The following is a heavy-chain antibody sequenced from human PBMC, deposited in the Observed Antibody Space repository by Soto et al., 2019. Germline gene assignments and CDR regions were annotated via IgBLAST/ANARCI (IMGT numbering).Heavy chain of an antibody. Sequence: EVQLLESGGGLVQPGGSLRLSCAASGFTFGTYAMSWVRQAPGKGPEWISVISGTGDSTYYADSVKGRFTISRDNSKNTLGLQMNSLRAEDTAVYYCAREGRDDRYFDLWGRGTLVSVSS. D-gene: IGHD1-1*01. CDR2: ISGTGDST. J-gene: IGHJ2*01. CDR3: AREGRDDRYFDL. CDR1: GFTFGTYA. V-gene: IGHV3-23*01.